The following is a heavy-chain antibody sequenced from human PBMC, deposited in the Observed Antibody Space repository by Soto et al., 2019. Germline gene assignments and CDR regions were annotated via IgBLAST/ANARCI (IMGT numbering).Heavy chain of an antibody. V-gene: IGHV3-21*01. Sequence: EVQLVESGGGLVKPGGSLRLSCAASGFTFSSYSMNWVRQAPGKGLEWFSSISSSSSYIYYSDSVKGRFTISRDNAKNSLSLQIHILRAVDTAVYYCAIDNTYYYDSSGYYYVAAYFDSLGQGTMVTVSS. D-gene: IGHD3-22*01. J-gene: IGHJ4*02. CDR2: ISSSSSYI. CDR3: AIDNTYYYDSSGYYYVAAYFDS. CDR1: GFTFSSYS.